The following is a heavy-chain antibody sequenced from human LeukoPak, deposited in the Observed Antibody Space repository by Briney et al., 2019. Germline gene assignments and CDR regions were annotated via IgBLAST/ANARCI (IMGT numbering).Heavy chain of an antibody. Sequence: GGSLRLSCAASGFTFTSYSMNWVRQAPGKGLEWVSTISGGGGSTYYADSVKGRFTISRDNSKNTLYLQVNSLRAEDTAVYYCAKDPDPRYCSSTSCSPIWGQGTMVTVSS. CDR3: AKDPDPRYCSSTSCSPI. CDR1: GFTFTSYS. J-gene: IGHJ3*02. V-gene: IGHV3-23*01. CDR2: ISGGGGST. D-gene: IGHD2-2*01.